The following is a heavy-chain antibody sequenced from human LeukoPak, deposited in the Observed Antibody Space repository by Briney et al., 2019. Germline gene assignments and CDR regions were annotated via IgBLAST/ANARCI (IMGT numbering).Heavy chain of an antibody. CDR2: MNPNSGNT. D-gene: IGHD1/OR15-1a*01. CDR1: GYTFTSYD. CDR3: ARDNGENWNTFGY. V-gene: IGHV1-8*03. J-gene: IGHJ4*02. Sequence: ASVKVSCKASGYTFTSYDINWVRQATGQGLEWMGWMNPNSGNTGYSQKFQGRVTITRNTSISKAYMELSSMRSEDTAVYYCARDNGENWNTFGYWGQGTLVTVSS.